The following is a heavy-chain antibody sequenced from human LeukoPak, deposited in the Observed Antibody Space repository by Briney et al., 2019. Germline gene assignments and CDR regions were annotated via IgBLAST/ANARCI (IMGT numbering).Heavy chain of an antibody. CDR1: GSTFSSHA. V-gene: IGHV3-23*01. CDR3: AKVGAGSSWYWFDY. J-gene: IGHJ4*02. D-gene: IGHD6-13*01. CDR2: ISGSGGST. Sequence: GGSLRVSCAASGSTFSSHAMSWVRQAPGKGLEWVSGISGSGGSTYYADSVKGRFTISRDNSKNTLYLQMNSLRAEDTAVYYCAKVGAGSSWYWFDYWGQGTLVTVSS.